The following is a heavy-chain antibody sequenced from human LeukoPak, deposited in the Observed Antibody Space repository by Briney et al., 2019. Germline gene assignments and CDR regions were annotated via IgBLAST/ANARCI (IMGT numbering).Heavy chain of an antibody. J-gene: IGHJ3*02. Sequence: ASVKVSCKASGYTFTSYGISWVRQAPGQGLEWMGWISAYNGNTNYAQTLQGRVTMTTDTSTSTAYMELRSLRSDDTAVYYCARVYYDFWSGYEYDAFDIWGQGTMVTVSS. V-gene: IGHV1-18*01. CDR3: ARVYYDFWSGYEYDAFDI. CDR2: ISAYNGNT. CDR1: GYTFTSYG. D-gene: IGHD3-3*01.